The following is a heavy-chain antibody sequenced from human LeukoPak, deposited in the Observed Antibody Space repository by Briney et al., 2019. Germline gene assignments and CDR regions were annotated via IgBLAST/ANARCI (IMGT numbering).Heavy chain of an antibody. CDR3: ARHWKALWFGANDAFDI. D-gene: IGHD3-10*01. J-gene: IGHJ3*02. Sequence: PSETLSLTCAVSGGSISSGGYSWSWIRQPPGKGLEWVGYIYHSGSTYYNPSLKSRVTISVDRSKNQFSLKLSSVTAADTAVYYCARHWKALWFGANDAFDIWGQGTMVTVSS. CDR2: IYHSGST. CDR1: GGSISSGGYS. V-gene: IGHV4-30-2*01.